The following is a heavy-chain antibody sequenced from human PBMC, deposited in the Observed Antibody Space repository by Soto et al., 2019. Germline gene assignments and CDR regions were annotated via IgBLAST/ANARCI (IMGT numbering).Heavy chain of an antibody. CDR1: GFTFSSYG. CDR2: ISGSGGST. J-gene: IGHJ6*02. CDR3: ARSREYYDILTGYYKRASYGMDV. V-gene: IGHV3-23*01. Sequence: GGFLRLSCAASGFTFSSYGRSWVRQAPGKGLEWVSAISGSGGSTYYADSVKGRFTISRDNSKNTLYLQMNSLRAEDTAVYYCARSREYYDILTGYYKRASYGMDVWGQGTTVTVSS. D-gene: IGHD3-9*01.